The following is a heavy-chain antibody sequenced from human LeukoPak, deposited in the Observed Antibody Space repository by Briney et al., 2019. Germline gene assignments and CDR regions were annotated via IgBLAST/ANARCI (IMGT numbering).Heavy chain of an antibody. CDR3: AREEPDSSGCEY. Sequence: SVKVSCKASGYTFTGYYMHWVRQAPGQGLEWMGRIIPILGIANYAQKFQGRVTITADKSTSTAYMELSSLRSEDTAVYYCAREEPDSSGCEYWGQGTLVTVSS. CDR2: IIPILGIA. J-gene: IGHJ4*02. V-gene: IGHV1-69*04. CDR1: GYTFTGYY. D-gene: IGHD6-19*01.